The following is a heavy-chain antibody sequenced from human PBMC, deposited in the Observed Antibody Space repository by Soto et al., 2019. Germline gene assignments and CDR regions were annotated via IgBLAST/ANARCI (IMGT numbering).Heavy chain of an antibody. V-gene: IGHV1-69*02. CDR2: INPILSMS. CDR1: GDTFTFYS. Sequence: QVQLVQSGAEVKRPGSSVKVSCKASGDTFTFYSINWVRQAPGLGLEWMGRINPILSMSNYAQRFQGRVTMTADKSTNTAYMELSSLRSEDTAIYYCARSYGSGYRAFDYWGQGALVTVSS. D-gene: IGHD3-10*01. CDR3: ARSYGSGYRAFDY. J-gene: IGHJ4*02.